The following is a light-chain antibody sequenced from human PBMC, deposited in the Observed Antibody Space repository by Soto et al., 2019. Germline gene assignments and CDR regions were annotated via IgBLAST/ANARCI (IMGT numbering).Light chain of an antibody. J-gene: IGLJ2*01. CDR1: SSNIGSNS. CDR2: SSN. CDR3: AAWDDSLNGVV. Sequence: QSVLTQPPSASGTPGQRVTISCSGSSSNIGSNSVNWYQQLPGTAPKILMYSSNQRPSGVPDRFSGSKSGTSASLAISGLQSEDEADYYCAAWDDSLNGVVFGGGTKLTVL. V-gene: IGLV1-44*01.